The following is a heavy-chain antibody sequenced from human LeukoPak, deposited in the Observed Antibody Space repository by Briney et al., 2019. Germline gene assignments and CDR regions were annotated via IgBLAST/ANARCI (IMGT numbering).Heavy chain of an antibody. CDR2: INPNSGGT. CDR3: AREVPEMATSFFDY. Sequence: ASVKVSCKASGYTFTGYYMHWVRQAPGQGLEWMGRINPNSGGTNYAQKFQGRVTMTRDTSTSTVYMELSSLRSEDTAVYYCAREVPEMATSFFDYWGQGTLVTVSS. D-gene: IGHD5-24*01. CDR1: GYTFTGYY. J-gene: IGHJ4*02. V-gene: IGHV1-2*06.